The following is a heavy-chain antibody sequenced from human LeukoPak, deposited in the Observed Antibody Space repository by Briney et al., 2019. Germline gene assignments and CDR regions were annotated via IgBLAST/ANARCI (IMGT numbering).Heavy chain of an antibody. CDR2: INPNSGGT. J-gene: IGHJ5*02. D-gene: IGHD3-22*01. CDR1: GYTFTGYY. V-gene: IGHV1-2*02. CDR3: ARDEARYSSGYYPNWFDP. Sequence: ASVTVSCKASGYTFTGYYMHWVRQAPGQGLEWMGWINPNSGGTNYAQKFQGRVTMTRDTSISTAYMELSRLRSDDTAVYYCARDEARYSSGYYPNWFDPWGQGTLVTVSS.